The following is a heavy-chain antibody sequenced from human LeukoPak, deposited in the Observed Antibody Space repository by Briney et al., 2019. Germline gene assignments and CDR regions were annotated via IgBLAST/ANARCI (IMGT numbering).Heavy chain of an antibody. CDR3: ARVRDGSGSYYTNWFDA. D-gene: IGHD3-10*01. CDR2: IIPIFGTA. V-gene: IGHV1-69*05. J-gene: IGHJ5*02. CDR1: GGTFSSYA. Sequence: SVKVSCKASGGTFSSYAISWVRHAPGQGLEWMVGIIPIFGTANYAQKFQGRVTITTDESTSTAYMELSSLRSEDTAVYYCARVRDGSGSYYTNWFDAWGQGTLVTVS.